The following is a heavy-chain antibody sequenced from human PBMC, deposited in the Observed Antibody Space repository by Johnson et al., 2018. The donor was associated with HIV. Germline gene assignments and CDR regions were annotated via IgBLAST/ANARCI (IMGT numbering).Heavy chain of an antibody. V-gene: IGHV3-30*02. Sequence: QVQLVESGGGVVQPGGSLRLSCAASGFTFSSYGMHWVRQAPGKGLEWVAFIRYDGSNIYYADSVRGRFTISRDNSNNTLYLQMNSLRAEDTAVYYCAKGGSAVAVAFDIWGQGTMVTVSS. J-gene: IGHJ3*02. D-gene: IGHD6-19*01. CDR3: AKGGSAVAVAFDI. CDR2: IRYDGSNI. CDR1: GFTFSSYG.